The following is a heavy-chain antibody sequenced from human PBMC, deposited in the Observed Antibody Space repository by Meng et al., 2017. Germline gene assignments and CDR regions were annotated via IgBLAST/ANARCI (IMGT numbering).Heavy chain of an antibody. CDR2: TYYRSKWYN. V-gene: IGHV6-1*01. D-gene: IGHD4-17*01. CDR3: ARAGRTALRYFDY. Sequence: SQTLSLTRAISGDSVSINTAAWNWIRQSPSRGLEWLGRTYYRSKWYNDYAVSVKSRITINPDTSKNQFSLQLNSVTPEDTAVYYCARAGRTALRYFDYWGQGTLVTVSS. J-gene: IGHJ4*02. CDR1: GDSVSINTAA.